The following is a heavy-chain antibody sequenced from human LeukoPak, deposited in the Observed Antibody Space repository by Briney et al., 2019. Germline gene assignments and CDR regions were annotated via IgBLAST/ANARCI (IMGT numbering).Heavy chain of an antibody. J-gene: IGHJ4*02. V-gene: IGHV1-69*13. CDR3: ARVVDSSGAFDY. Sequence: SVKVSCKASGGTFSSYAISWVRQAPGQGLEWMGGIIPIFGTANYAQKFQGRVTITADESTSTAYMELSSLRSEDAAVYYCARVVDSSGAFDYWGQGTLVTVSS. CDR2: IIPIFGTA. CDR1: GGTFSSYA. D-gene: IGHD3-22*01.